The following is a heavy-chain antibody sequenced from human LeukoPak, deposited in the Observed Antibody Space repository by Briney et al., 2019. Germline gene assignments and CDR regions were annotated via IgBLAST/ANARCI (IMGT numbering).Heavy chain of an antibody. J-gene: IGHJ6*03. CDR2: IKSKTDGGTT. V-gene: IGHV3-15*01. Sequence: GGSLRLSCAASGFTFSSYAMHWVRQAPGKGLEWVGRIKSKTDGGTTDYAAPVKGRFTISRDDSKNTLYLQMNSLKTEDTAVYYCTTDYTPWPGSSSDYYYYYMDVWGKGTTVTVSS. CDR3: TTDYTPWPGSSSDYYYYYMDV. CDR1: GFTFSSYA. D-gene: IGHD6-6*01.